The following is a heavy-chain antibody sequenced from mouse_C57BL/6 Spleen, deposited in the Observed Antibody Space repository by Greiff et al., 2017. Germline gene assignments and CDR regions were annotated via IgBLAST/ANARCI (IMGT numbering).Heavy chain of an antibody. CDR2: IYPGSGST. Sequence: QVQLKQPGAELVKPGASVKMSCKASGYTFTSYWITWVKQRPGQGLEWIGDIYPGSGSTNYNEKFKSKATLTVDTSSSTAYMQLSSLTSEDSAVYYCARTNYGSSYVLDSWGQGTTLTVSS. CDR1: GYTFTSYW. V-gene: IGHV1-55*01. CDR3: ARTNYGSSYVLDS. D-gene: IGHD1-1*01. J-gene: IGHJ2*01.